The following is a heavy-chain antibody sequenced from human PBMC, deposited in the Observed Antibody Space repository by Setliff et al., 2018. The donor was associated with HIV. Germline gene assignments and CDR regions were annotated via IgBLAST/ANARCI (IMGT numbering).Heavy chain of an antibody. CDR2: ISGGGGTT. D-gene: IGHD2-2*01. CDR3: AREGTDCSTTSCPFDY. J-gene: IGHJ4*02. V-gene: IGHV3-23*01. CDR1: GFIFDDYA. Sequence: GGSLRLSCAASGFIFDDYAMSWVRQAPGKGLEWVSAISGGGGTTYYADSVKGRFTISRDNTKKSLHLQMNGLRAEDSAVYYCAREGTDCSTTSCPFDYWGQGTLVTVSS.